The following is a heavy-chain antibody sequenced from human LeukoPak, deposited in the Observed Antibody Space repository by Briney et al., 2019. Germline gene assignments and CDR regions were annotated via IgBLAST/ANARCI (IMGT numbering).Heavy chain of an antibody. CDR3: ARQGETYYYDSSGYADY. Sequence: GESLKISCKGSGYSFTSYWIGWVRQMPGKGLEWMGIIYPGDSDTRYSPSFQGQVTISADKSISTAYLQWSSLKASDTAMYYCARQGETYYYDSSGYADYWGQGTLVTVSS. CDR1: GYSFTSYW. CDR2: IYPGDSDT. V-gene: IGHV5-51*01. J-gene: IGHJ4*02. D-gene: IGHD3-22*01.